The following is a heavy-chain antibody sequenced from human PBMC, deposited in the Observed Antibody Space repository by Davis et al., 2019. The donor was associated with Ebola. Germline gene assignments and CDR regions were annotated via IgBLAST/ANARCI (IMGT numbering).Heavy chain of an antibody. Sequence: ASVQVSCKSSGYTFTSYGLVWVRQAPGLGPEWMGWISGFNTNTNFAQKFQGRVTVSKDTSTNTAYMDLRSLTSDDTAIYYCARAPNYDVLTGTSSYYFDYWGQGTLVTVSS. CDR2: ISGFNTNT. D-gene: IGHD3-9*01. J-gene: IGHJ4*02. V-gene: IGHV1-18*04. CDR1: GYTFTSYG. CDR3: ARAPNYDVLTGTSSYYFDY.